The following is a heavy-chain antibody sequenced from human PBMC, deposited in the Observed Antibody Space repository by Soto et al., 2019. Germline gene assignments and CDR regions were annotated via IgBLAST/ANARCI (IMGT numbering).Heavy chain of an antibody. CDR1: GFSLSTSAVG. Sequence: QITLKESGPTLVKPTQTLTLTCTFSGFSLSTSAVGVGWIRQPPGKALEWLAFIYWDDEKRYSPSLKSSLTITKDTAKKQVVLAMTNMDPVDTATYYCAHLVVAGLTYYFDYWGQGTLGTVSS. CDR3: AHLVVAGLTYYFDY. V-gene: IGHV2-5*02. D-gene: IGHD2-15*01. J-gene: IGHJ4*02. CDR2: IYWDDEK.